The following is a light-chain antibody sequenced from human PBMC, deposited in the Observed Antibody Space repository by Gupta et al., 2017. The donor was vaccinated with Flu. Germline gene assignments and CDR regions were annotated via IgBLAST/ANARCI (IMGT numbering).Light chain of an antibody. J-gene: IGLJ1*01. CDR1: SSDIGRYNY. CDR3: SSYGYSRV. Sequence: QSALTQPPSASGSPGQAVAISCNGTSSDIGRYNYVSWYQQYPGKAPKLIIYEVTKRPSGVPDRFSGSKSGNTASLTVSRLQAEDEADYYFSSYGYSRVFGTGTKVTVL. V-gene: IGLV2-8*01. CDR2: EVT.